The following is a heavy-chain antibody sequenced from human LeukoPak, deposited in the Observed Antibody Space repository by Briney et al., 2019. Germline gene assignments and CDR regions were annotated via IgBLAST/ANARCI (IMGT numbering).Heavy chain of an antibody. J-gene: IGHJ4*02. V-gene: IGHV4-34*01. CDR3: ARGSGYYGSGSYYERDFDY. CDR2: INHSGST. Sequence: SETLSLTCAVYGGSFSGYYWSWIRQPPGKGLEWIGEINHSGSTNYNPSLKSRVTISVDTSKNQFSLKLSSVTAADTAAYYCARGSGYYGSGSYYERDFDYWGQGTLVTVSS. CDR1: GGSFSGYY. D-gene: IGHD3-10*01.